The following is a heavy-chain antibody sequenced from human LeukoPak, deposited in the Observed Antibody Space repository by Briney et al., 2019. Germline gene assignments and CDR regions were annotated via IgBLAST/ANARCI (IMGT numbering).Heavy chain of an antibody. J-gene: IGHJ4*02. CDR1: GFTFSSYG. V-gene: IGHV3-33*01. D-gene: IGHD6-19*01. Sequence: GGSLRLSCAASGFTFSSYGMHWVRQAPGKGLEWVAVIWYDGSNKYYADSVKGRFTISRDNSKNTLYLQMNSLRAEDTAVYYCARDTTAGTRGVDYWGQGTLVTVSS. CDR3: ARDTTAGTRGVDY. CDR2: IWYDGSNK.